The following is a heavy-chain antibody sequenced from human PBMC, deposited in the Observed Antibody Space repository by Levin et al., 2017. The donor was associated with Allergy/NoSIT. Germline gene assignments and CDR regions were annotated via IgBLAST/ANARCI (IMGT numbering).Heavy chain of an antibody. CDR1: GFTFSAYA. CDR2: ISATGGST. Sequence: SCAASGFTFSAYAMSWVRQAPGKGLEWVSTISATGGSTFYADSVKGRFTISRDNSKNTLHLLMNSLRADDTAVYYCAKDDYTTEWLLLDQWGQGTPVTFSS. CDR3: AKDDYTTEWLLLDQ. V-gene: IGHV3-23*01. D-gene: IGHD2-15*01. J-gene: IGHJ4*02.